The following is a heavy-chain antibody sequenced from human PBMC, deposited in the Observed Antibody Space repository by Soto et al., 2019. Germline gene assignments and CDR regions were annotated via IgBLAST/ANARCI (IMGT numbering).Heavy chain of an antibody. CDR3: AKAMGDSEHSYYYGIDV. CDR1: GFTFDDYT. Sequence: GGSLRLSCAASGFTFDDYTMHWVRQAPGKGLEWVSLISWDGGSTYYADSVKGRFTISRDNSKNSLYLQMNSLRTEDTALYYCAKAMGDSEHSYYYGIDVWGQGTTVTV. J-gene: IGHJ6*02. V-gene: IGHV3-43*01. D-gene: IGHD2-21*02. CDR2: ISWDGGST.